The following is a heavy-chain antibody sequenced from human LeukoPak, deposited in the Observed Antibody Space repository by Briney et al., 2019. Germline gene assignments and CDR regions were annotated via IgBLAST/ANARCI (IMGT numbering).Heavy chain of an antibody. Sequence: ASVKVSCKASGGTFSSYAISWVRQAPGQGLEWMGIINPSGGSTSYAQKFQGRVTMTRDTSTSTVYMELSSLRSEDTAVYYCARTYHYDSSGYYYTPGAFDIWGQGTMVTVSS. CDR2: INPSGGST. D-gene: IGHD3-22*01. CDR1: GGTFSSYA. J-gene: IGHJ3*02. V-gene: IGHV1-46*01. CDR3: ARTYHYDSSGYYYTPGAFDI.